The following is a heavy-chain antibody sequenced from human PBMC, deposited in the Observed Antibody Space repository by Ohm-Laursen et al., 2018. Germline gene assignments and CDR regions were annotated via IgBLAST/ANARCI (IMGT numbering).Heavy chain of an antibody. CDR3: ARGQLSSGWPKAFDY. CDR2: IISTGSTI. CDR1: GFTFSSHT. J-gene: IGHJ4*02. V-gene: IGHV3-21*01. D-gene: IGHD6-19*01. Sequence: SLRLSCAASGFTFSSHTMNWVRQAPGKGLQWVSSIISTGSTIYYADSVKGRFTISRDNVKNSLYLQMNSLRADDTAVYYCARGQLSSGWPKAFDYWGQGILVTVSS.